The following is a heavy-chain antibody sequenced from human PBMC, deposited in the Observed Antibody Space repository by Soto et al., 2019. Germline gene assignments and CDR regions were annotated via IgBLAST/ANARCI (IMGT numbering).Heavy chain of an antibody. Sequence: PGGSLRLSCAASGFTFSSYAMSWVRQAPGKGLEWVSAISGSGGSTYYADSVKGRFTISRDNSKNTLYLQMNSLRAEDTAVYYCARHSLLLWFGESPKNNWFDPWGQGTLVTVSS. CDR1: GFTFSSYA. D-gene: IGHD3-10*01. J-gene: IGHJ5*02. CDR3: ARHSLLLWFGESPKNNWFDP. CDR2: ISGSGGST. V-gene: IGHV3-23*01.